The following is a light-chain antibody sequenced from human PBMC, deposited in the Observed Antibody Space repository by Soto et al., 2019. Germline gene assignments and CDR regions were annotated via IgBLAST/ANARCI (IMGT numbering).Light chain of an antibody. Sequence: QSALTQPASVSGSPGQSITISCTGTSSDVGGYNYVSWYQQHPGKAPKLMIYEVSNRPSGVSNRFSGSKSDNTASLTISGLQAEDEADYYCSSYTSSSPRVFGGGTQLTVL. CDR2: EVS. CDR1: SSDVGGYNY. CDR3: SSYTSSSPRV. V-gene: IGLV2-14*01. J-gene: IGLJ3*02.